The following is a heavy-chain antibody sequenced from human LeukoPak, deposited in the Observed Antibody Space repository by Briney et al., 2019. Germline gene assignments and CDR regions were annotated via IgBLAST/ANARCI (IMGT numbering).Heavy chain of an antibody. Sequence: GGSLRLSCAASGFTFSSYAMSWVRQAPGKGLVWVSRINSDGSSTSYADSVKGRFTISRDNAKNTLYLQMNSLRAEDTAVYYCAREGRFGELLIRHDAFDIWGQGTMVTVSS. V-gene: IGHV3-74*01. CDR3: AREGRFGELLIRHDAFDI. CDR2: INSDGSST. D-gene: IGHD3-10*01. J-gene: IGHJ3*02. CDR1: GFTFSSYA.